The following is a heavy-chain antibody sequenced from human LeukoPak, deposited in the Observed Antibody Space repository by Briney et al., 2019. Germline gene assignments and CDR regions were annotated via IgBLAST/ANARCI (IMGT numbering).Heavy chain of an antibody. J-gene: IGHJ5*02. V-gene: IGHV1-18*01. Sequence: ASVKVSCKASGYTFTSYGISWVRQAPGQGLEWMGWISANNGDTDYPPKLQDRVTMTTDTYTSTAYMELRSLRSDDTAMYYCARDGNDRIAAAGTRFSNWFDPWGQGTLVTVSS. CDR2: ISANNGDT. D-gene: IGHD6-13*01. CDR3: ARDGNDRIAAAGTRFSNWFDP. CDR1: GYTFTSYG.